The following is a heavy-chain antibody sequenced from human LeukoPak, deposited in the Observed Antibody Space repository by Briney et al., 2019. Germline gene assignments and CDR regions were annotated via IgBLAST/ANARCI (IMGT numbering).Heavy chain of an antibody. Sequence: SETLSLTCAVSGGSISSNSYYWGWIRQPPGKGLEWIGSIYYSGSTYYNPSLKSRVTISVDTSKNQFSLKLSSVTAADTAVYYCARSGSQKTKAYAFDIWGQGTMVTVSS. CDR2: IYYSGST. CDR3: ARSGSQKTKAYAFDI. J-gene: IGHJ3*02. D-gene: IGHD1-14*01. V-gene: IGHV4-39*07. CDR1: GGSISSNSYY.